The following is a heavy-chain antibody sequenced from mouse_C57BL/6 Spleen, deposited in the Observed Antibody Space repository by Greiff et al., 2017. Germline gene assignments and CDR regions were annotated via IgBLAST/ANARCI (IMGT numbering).Heavy chain of an antibody. CDR1: GYTFTDYE. CDR3: TREGAAQATDY. V-gene: IGHV1-15*01. Sequence: VKLMESGAELVRPGASVTLSCKASGYTFTDYEMHWVKQTPVHGLEWIGAIDPETGGTAYNQKFKGKAILTADKSSSTAYMELRSLTSEDSAVYYCTREGAAQATDYWGQGTTLTVSS. J-gene: IGHJ2*01. CDR2: IDPETGGT. D-gene: IGHD3-2*02.